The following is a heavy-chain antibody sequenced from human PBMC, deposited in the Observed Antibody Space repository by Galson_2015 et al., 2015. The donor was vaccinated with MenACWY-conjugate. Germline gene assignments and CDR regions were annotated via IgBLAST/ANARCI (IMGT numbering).Heavy chain of an antibody. J-gene: IGHJ3*02. CDR1: GFTFSTYA. CDR2: ITAGPITP. CDR3: ARALMYIAPTDAFDI. D-gene: IGHD1-14*01. V-gene: IGHV3-23*01. Sequence: SLRLSCAAPGFTFSTYAMSWVRQAPGKGLEWVSAITAGPITPYYTDSVKGRFTISRDNSKNTLFLQMDSLRAEDTASYYCARALMYIAPTDAFDIWGRGTMVTVSS.